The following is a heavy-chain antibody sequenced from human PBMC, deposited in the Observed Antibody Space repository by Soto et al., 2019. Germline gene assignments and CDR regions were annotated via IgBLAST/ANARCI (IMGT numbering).Heavy chain of an antibody. CDR1: GGSISSGGYY. Sequence: QVQLQESGPGLVKPSQTLSLTCTVSGGSISSGGYYWSWIRQHPGKGLEWIGYIYYSGSTYYNPYLKSRVSTSLVSSQNQFSLKLSSVTAAVTALYYRASGAIPGASTDVWGQGTTATVSS. CDR3: ASGAIPGASTDV. D-gene: IGHD2-21*01. J-gene: IGHJ6*02. V-gene: IGHV4-31*03. CDR2: IYYSGST.